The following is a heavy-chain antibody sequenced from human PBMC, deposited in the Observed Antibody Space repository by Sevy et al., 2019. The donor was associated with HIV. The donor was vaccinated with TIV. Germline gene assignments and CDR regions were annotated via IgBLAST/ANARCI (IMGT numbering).Heavy chain of an antibody. CDR3: ARIWKLCSSTSCYDAFDI. CDR2: IKQDGSEK. CDR1: GFTFSSYW. D-gene: IGHD2-2*01. Sequence: GGSLRLSCTASGFTFSSYWMSWVRQAPGKGLEWVANIKQDGSEKYYVDSVKGRFTISRDNAKNSLYLQMNSLRAEDTAVYYCARIWKLCSSTSCYDAFDIWGQGTMVTVSS. J-gene: IGHJ3*02. V-gene: IGHV3-7*03.